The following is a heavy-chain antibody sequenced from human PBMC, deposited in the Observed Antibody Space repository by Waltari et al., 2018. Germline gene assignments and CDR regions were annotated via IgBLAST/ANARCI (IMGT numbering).Heavy chain of an antibody. D-gene: IGHD3-22*01. CDR1: GFTFSRYW. Sequence: EVQLVESGGGLVQPGGSLRLSCAASGFTFSRYWMHWVRQAPGKGLVLGSRINSDGRGTIYADAVKGRFTISRDNAKNTLYLQLNSLRVEDTAVYYCAREPSPDSSGYFYYYMDVWGKGTTVTVSS. J-gene: IGHJ6*03. V-gene: IGHV3-74*01. CDR2: INSDGRGT. CDR3: AREPSPDSSGYFYYYMDV.